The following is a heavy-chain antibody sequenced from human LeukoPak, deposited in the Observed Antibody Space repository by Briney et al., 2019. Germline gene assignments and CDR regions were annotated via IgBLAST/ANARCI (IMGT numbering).Heavy chain of an antibody. D-gene: IGHD3-10*01. CDR3: AGSCGDCGSGSYYTSPMDV. V-gene: IGHV3-20*04. CDR1: GFTFDDYG. CDR2: INWNGGST. Sequence: GGSLRLSCAASGFTFDDYGMSWVRQAPGKGLEWVSGINWNGGSTGYADSVKGRFTISRDNAKNSLYLQMNSLRAEDTALYYCAGSCGDCGSGSYYTSPMDVWGKGTTVTVSS. J-gene: IGHJ6*03.